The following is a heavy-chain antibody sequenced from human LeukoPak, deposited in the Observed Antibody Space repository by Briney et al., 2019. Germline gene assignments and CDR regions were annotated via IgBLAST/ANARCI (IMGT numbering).Heavy chain of an antibody. CDR2: ISSSGSTI. V-gene: IGHV3-48*03. CDR3: AKDDYYDTSGYRD. D-gene: IGHD3-22*01. Sequence: GGSLRLSCAASGFTFSSYEMNWVRQAPGKGLEWVSYISSSGSTIYYAGSVKGRFTISRDNAKNSLYLQLNSLRAEDTAVYYCAKDDYYDTSGYRDWGQGTLVTVSS. CDR1: GFTFSSYE. J-gene: IGHJ4*02.